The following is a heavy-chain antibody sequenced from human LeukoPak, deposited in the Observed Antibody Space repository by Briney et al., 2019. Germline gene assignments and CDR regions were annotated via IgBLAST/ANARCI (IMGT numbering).Heavy chain of an antibody. V-gene: IGHV4-30-4*01. CDR2: IYHSGGT. D-gene: IGHD2-15*01. J-gene: IGHJ4*02. CDR1: GGAISRGDYY. CDR3: ARFDIVEEGGPDY. Sequence: SETLSLTCNVSGGAISRGDYYWSWIRQPPGKGLEWIGYIYHSGGTYYNLSLKSRITISVDTSKNQFSLKVTSVTAADTATYYCARFDIVEEGGPDYWGQGTLVTVSS.